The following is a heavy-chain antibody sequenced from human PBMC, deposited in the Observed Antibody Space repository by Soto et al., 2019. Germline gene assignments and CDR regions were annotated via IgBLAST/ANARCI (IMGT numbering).Heavy chain of an antibody. V-gene: IGHV4-31*02. CDR1: GASTVSHYH. CDR2: IFNSGTT. J-gene: IGHJ4*02. CDR3: ALALVPKTGLEY. Sequence: SETLSLTCSVSGASTVSHYHWTCIRQPPGKGLEWMGYIFNSGTTFYNPSLTSRLSISMDTSGNHFSLELRSVTAADTAVYYWALALVPKTGLEYWGEGTLVTVSS. D-gene: IGHD6-13*01.